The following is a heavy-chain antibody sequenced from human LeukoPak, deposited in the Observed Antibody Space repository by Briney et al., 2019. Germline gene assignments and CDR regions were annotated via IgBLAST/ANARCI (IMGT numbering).Heavy chain of an antibody. D-gene: IGHD4-17*01. J-gene: IGHJ4*02. CDR1: GFSFSNFA. CDR3: AKLRYGDPFDY. Sequence: GGSLRLSCAASGFSFSNFAMTWVRQAPGKGLEWVSGISYSGGSTYYADSVKGRFTISRDNSKNTLYLQMNSLRAEDTAVYYCAKLRYGDPFDYWGQGTLVTVSS. CDR2: ISYSGGST. V-gene: IGHV3-23*01.